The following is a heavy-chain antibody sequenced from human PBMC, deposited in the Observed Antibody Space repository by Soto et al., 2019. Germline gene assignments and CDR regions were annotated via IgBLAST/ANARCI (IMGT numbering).Heavy chain of an antibody. CDR2: IYYSGST. V-gene: IGHV4-59*01. J-gene: IGHJ4*02. D-gene: IGHD3-9*01. CDR3: ARQPTDYYDILTGSLGYYFDY. Sequence: SETLSLTCTVSGGPISSYYWSWIRQPPGKGLEWIGYIYYSGSTNYNPSLKSRVTISVDTSKNQFSLKLSSVTAADTAVYYCARQPTDYYDILTGSLGYYFDYWGQGTLVTVSS. CDR1: GGPISSYY.